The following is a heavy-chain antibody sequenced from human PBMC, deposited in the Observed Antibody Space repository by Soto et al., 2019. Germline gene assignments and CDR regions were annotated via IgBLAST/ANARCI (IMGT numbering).Heavy chain of an antibody. CDR2: ISGSGGST. J-gene: IGHJ5*02. CDR1: GFTFVAYP. V-gene: IGHV3-23*01. Sequence: GGSLRLSCSASGFTFVAYPVSWFRQAPGKGLEWVSGISGSGGSTYYTDSVKGRFTISRDNSKNTLYLQMNSLRADDTAVYYCAKDRSVDTRDWFDPWGQGTLVTVSS. D-gene: IGHD5-18*01. CDR3: AKDRSVDTRDWFDP.